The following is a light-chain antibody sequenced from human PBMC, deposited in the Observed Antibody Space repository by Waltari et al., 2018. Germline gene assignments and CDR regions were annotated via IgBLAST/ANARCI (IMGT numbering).Light chain of an antibody. CDR2: GTN. J-gene: IGLJ2*01. CDR1: TSNIGAGYD. V-gene: IGLV1-40*01. CDR3: QSYDTTLSVV. Sequence: QSVLTQPPSVSGATGQRVSISCTGSTSNIGAGYDVHWYQQGPGKAPKLIIYGTNTRPLGVPDRFFGSQYGTSASLAIIGLQAEDEGDYYCQSYDTTLSVVFGGGTKLTVL.